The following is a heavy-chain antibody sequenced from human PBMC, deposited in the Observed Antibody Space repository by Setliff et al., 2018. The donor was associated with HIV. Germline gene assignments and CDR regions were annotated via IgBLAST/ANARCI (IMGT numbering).Heavy chain of an antibody. Sequence: PSETLSLTCTVSGNSISTDSWTWIRQPPGKGLEWIGYIYNSASTIYNPSLKSRVTISVDTSKNQFSRKLSSVTAADTAVYYCARHSPSDYWGQGTLVTVSS. V-gene: IGHV4-59*08. CDR1: GNSISTDS. CDR3: ARHSPSDY. J-gene: IGHJ4*02. CDR2: IYNSAST.